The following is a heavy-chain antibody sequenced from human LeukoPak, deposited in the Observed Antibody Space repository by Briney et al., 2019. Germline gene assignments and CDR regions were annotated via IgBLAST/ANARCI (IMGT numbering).Heavy chain of an antibody. V-gene: IGHV4-61*02. CDR2: IYTSGST. Sequence: SQTLSLTRTVSGGSISSGGYYWSWIRQPAGKGLEWIGRIYTSGSTNYNPSLKSRVTISVDTSKNQFSLKLSSVTAADTAVYYCARASYCSSTSCYAGGGGFQHWGQGTLVTVSS. CDR3: ARASYCSSTSCYAGGGGFQH. J-gene: IGHJ1*01. CDR1: GGSISSGGYY. D-gene: IGHD2-2*01.